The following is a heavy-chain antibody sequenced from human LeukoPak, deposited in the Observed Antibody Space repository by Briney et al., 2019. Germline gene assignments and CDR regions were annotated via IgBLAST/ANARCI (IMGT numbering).Heavy chain of an antibody. V-gene: IGHV4-4*07. CDR2: IYTSGSP. D-gene: IGHD2-8*01. Sequence: SETLSLTCTVSGGSISSYYWSWIRQPAGKGLEWIGRIYTSGSPNYNTPLKSRVTTLADTTKKQLSLKLISVAAADTAVYYCARDPYCTNGVCSMGSYYYYMDVWGKGTTLTDSS. J-gene: IGHJ6*03. CDR3: ARDPYCTNGVCSMGSYYYYMDV. CDR1: GGSISSYY.